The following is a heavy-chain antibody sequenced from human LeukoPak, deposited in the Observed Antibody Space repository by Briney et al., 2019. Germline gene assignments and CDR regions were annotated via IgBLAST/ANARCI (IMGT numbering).Heavy chain of an antibody. Sequence: GGSLRLSCAASAFPFSTYVMSWVRQAPGGGLEWISSISGDGARTYYTNSVKGRLTISRDNPKNTLFLQVNSLRVEDTAVYYCAKGGLTTPLHYWGQGTLVTVS. V-gene: IGHV3-23*01. CDR2: ISGDGART. J-gene: IGHJ4*02. CDR3: AKGGLTTPLHY. D-gene: IGHD1-14*01. CDR1: AFPFSTYV.